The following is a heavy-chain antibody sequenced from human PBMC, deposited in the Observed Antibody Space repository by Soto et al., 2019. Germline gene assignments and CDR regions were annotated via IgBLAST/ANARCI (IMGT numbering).Heavy chain of an antibody. V-gene: IGHV3-23*01. J-gene: IGHJ3*01. CDR3: ASPIPYYYCSGHHDAFDL. Sequence: EVQLLESGGGLVQPGGSLRLSCAASGFTFSSYAMSWVRQAPGKGLEWVSAISGSGGSTYSADSVKGRFTISRDNSKNTLYLQMNSLRAEDTAVYYGASPIPYYYCSGHHDAFDLWGQGKLVTVSS. D-gene: IGHD3-10*01. CDR2: ISGSGGST. CDR1: GFTFSSYA.